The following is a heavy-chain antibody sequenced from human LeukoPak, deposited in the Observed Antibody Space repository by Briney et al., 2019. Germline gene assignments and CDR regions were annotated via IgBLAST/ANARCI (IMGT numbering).Heavy chain of an antibody. Sequence: PSGTLSLTCAVSGGSISSSNWWSWVRQPPGKGLEWIGEINHSGATNYNPSLKSRVTISIDTSRNQFSLKLSSVTVADTAVYYCARTMVRGVPPGYWGQGTLVTVSS. CDR2: INHSGAT. V-gene: IGHV4-4*02. CDR1: GGSISSSNW. J-gene: IGHJ4*02. CDR3: ARTMVRGVPPGY. D-gene: IGHD3-10*01.